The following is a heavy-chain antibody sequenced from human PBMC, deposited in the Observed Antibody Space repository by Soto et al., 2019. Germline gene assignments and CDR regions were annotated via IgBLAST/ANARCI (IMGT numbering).Heavy chain of an antibody. CDR2: IKEDGSEK. CDR1: GFTFSTYW. V-gene: IGHV3-7*01. D-gene: IGHD3-22*01. J-gene: IGHJ6*02. Sequence: GGSLRLSCAASGFTFSTYWMSWVRQAPGKGLGWVANIKEDGSEKYYVDSVEGRFTISRDNAKNSLYLQMTSLRAEDTALYYCARGWGYFGSSGFPYLYAMDVWGQGTTVTVSS. CDR3: ARGWGYFGSSGFPYLYAMDV.